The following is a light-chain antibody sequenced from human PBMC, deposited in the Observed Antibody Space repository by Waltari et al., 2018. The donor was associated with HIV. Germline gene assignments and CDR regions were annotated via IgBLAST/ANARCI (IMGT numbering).Light chain of an antibody. V-gene: IGLV2-14*01. CDR1: SSDVGTYYY. CDR3: SSYTGSSALYV. J-gene: IGLJ1*01. CDR2: EIS. Sequence: QSALTQPASVSGSPGQSITISCTGTSSDVGTYYYVSWFQLHPGKAPNLMIYEISNPPSGVSNLFSGSKSGNTASLAISGLQADDEAYYFCSSYTGSSALYVFGTGTNVTVL.